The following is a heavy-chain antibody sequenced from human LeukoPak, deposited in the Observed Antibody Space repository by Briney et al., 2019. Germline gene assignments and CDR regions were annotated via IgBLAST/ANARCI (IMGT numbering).Heavy chain of an antibody. CDR2: ISYDGSNK. D-gene: IGHD3-10*01. CDR1: GFTFSSYG. V-gene: IGHV3-33*05. CDR3: AKGVWFGELKMDV. J-gene: IGHJ6*04. Sequence: PGGSLRLSCAASGFTFSSYGMHWVRQAPGKGLEWVAVISYDGSNKYYADSVKGRFTISRDNSKNTLYLQMNSLRAEDTAVYYCAKGVWFGELKMDVWGKGTTVTVSS.